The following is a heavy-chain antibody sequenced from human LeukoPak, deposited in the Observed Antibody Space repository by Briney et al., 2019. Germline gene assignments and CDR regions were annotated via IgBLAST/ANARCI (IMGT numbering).Heavy chain of an antibody. CDR2: IGPSGSNI. CDR3: ARDIAHCSGDICYNIRFDF. CDR1: GFTFGLYA. Sequence: GGSLRLSCAASGFTFGLYAINWVRQAPGKGLGWISYIGPSGSNIYYADSVKGRFTISRDNVKDSLYLQMTSLRAEDTAVYYCARDIAHCSGDICYNIRFDFWGQGTLVTVSS. V-gene: IGHV3-48*01. J-gene: IGHJ5*01. D-gene: IGHD2-15*01.